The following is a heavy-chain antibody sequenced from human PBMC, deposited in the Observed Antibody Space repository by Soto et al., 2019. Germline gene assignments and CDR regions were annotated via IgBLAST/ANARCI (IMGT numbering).Heavy chain of an antibody. CDR1: GGSISGYY. CDR3: ARHNYGSGSTYFDY. D-gene: IGHD3-10*01. CDR2: IYYSGST. J-gene: IGHJ4*02. V-gene: IGHV4-59*08. Sequence: PSETLSLTCTVSGGSISGYYWNWIRQPPGKGLEWIGYIYYSGSTNYNPSLKSRVTISVDTSKNQFSLKLNSMTAADTAVYYCARHNYGSGSTYFDYWGQGTLVTVSS.